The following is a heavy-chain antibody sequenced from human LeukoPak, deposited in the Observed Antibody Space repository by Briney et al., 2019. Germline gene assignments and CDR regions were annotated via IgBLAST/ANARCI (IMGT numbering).Heavy chain of an antibody. CDR2: IYYSGST. CDR1: GGSISSGDYY. D-gene: IGHD6-13*01. Sequence: SETLSLTCTVSGGSISSGDYYWSWIRQPPGKGLEWIGYIYYSGSTYYNPSLKSRVTISVDTSKNQFSLKLSSVTAADTAVYYCARVSIDSSSWGFDYWGQGTLVTVSS. J-gene: IGHJ4*02. CDR3: ARVSIDSSSWGFDY. V-gene: IGHV4-30-4*01.